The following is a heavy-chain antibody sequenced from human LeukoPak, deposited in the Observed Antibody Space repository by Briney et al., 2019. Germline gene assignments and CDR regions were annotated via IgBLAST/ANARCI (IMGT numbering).Heavy chain of an antibody. CDR1: GFTFSSYG. J-gene: IGHJ6*03. Sequence: PGGSLRLSCAVSGFTFSSYGMSWVRQAPGKGLEWVSGISGSGGSTYYADSVKGRFIISRDNSKNTLYLQMNSLRAEDTAVYYCARSPNWNYPRYYYMDVWGKGTTVTVSS. CDR2: ISGSGGST. CDR3: ARSPNWNYPRYYYMDV. D-gene: IGHD1-7*01. V-gene: IGHV3-23*01.